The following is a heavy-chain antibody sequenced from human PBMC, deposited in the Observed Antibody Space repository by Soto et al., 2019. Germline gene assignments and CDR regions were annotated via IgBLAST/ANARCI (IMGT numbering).Heavy chain of an antibody. CDR1: GFTFSSYA. CDR3: ARNYDILTAGIFDS. V-gene: IGHV3-30-3*01. Sequence: PGGSLRLSCAASGFTFSSYAMHWVRQAPGKGLEWVAVISYDGSNKYYADSVKGRFTISRDNAENSLYLQMDSLRAEDTAVYYCARNYDILTAGIFDSWGPGTLVTVSS. D-gene: IGHD3-9*01. J-gene: IGHJ3*01. CDR2: ISYDGSNK.